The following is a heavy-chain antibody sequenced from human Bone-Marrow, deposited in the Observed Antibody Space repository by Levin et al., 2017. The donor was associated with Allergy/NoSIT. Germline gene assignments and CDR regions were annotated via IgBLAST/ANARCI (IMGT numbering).Heavy chain of an antibody. CDR2: IYSGGST. J-gene: IGHJ6*03. CDR3: ARVSSSSPFGYYYYMVV. D-gene: IGHD6-6*01. V-gene: IGHV3-53*01. Sequence: GGSLRLSCAASGFTVSSNYMSWFRQAPGKGLEWVSVIYSGGSTYYADSVKGRFTIFRDNSKNTLYPQMNSPGAEDTAVYYCARVSSSSPFGYYYYMVVWGKGTTVTVS. CDR1: GFTVSSNY.